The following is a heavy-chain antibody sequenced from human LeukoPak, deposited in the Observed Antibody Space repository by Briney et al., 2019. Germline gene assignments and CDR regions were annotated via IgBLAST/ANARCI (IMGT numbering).Heavy chain of an antibody. J-gene: IGHJ4*02. Sequence: PSETLSLTCTVSGGSISSGGYYWSWIRQHPGKGLEWIGYIYYSGSTYYNPSLKSRVTISVDTSKNQFSLKLSSVTAADTAVYYCARATTVTTFGPYFDYWGQGTLVTVSS. D-gene: IGHD4-17*01. CDR1: GGSISSGGYY. CDR2: IYYSGST. CDR3: ARATTVTTFGPYFDY. V-gene: IGHV4-31*03.